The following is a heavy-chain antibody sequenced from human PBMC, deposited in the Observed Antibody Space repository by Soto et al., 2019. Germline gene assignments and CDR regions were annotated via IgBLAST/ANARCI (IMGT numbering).Heavy chain of an antibody. CDR3: ARDRAPCSGWHPYWLDP. CDR1: GGTFSSYA. CDR2: IIPIFGTA. D-gene: IGHD2-15*01. V-gene: IGHV1-69*12. J-gene: IGHJ5*02. Sequence: QVQLVQSGAAVKKPGSSVKVSCKASGGTFSSYAITWVRQAPGQGLEWMGGIIPIFGTANYAQKFQGRVTITADESTRTAYSGRRRLRCEVTVWYYCARDRAPCSGWHPYWLDPGGQGTLVTVSS.